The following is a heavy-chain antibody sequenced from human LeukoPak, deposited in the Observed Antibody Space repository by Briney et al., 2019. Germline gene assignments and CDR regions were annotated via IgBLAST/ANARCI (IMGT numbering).Heavy chain of an antibody. CDR3: ARVPYYYGMDV. CDR1: GGSISSYY. V-gene: IGHV4-59*12. Sequence: SETLSLTCTVSGGSISSYYWSWIRQPPGKGLEWIGYIYYSGSTNYNPSLKRRVTISVDTSKNQFSLKLSSVTAADTAVYYCARVPYYYGMDVWGQGTTVTISS. CDR2: IYYSGST. J-gene: IGHJ6*02.